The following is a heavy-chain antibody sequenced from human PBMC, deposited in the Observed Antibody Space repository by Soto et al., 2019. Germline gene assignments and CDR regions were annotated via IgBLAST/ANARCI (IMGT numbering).Heavy chain of an antibody. CDR1: GFTFSSYG. CDR3: AKALDYPYYFDY. CDR2: ISYDGSNK. J-gene: IGHJ4*02. Sequence: QVQLVESGGGVVQPGRSLRLSCAASGFTFSSYGMHWVRQAPGKGLEWVAVISYDGSNKFYADSVKGRFTISRDNSKNTLYLQMKSLRAEDTAVYYCAKALDYPYYFDYWGQGTLVTVSS. V-gene: IGHV3-30*18. D-gene: IGHD5-12*01.